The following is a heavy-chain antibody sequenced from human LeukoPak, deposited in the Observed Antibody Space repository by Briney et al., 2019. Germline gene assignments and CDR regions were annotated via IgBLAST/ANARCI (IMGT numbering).Heavy chain of an antibody. D-gene: IGHD3-3*01. CDR2: IYYSGTT. J-gene: IGHJ6*03. CDR1: GGSISSYY. CDR3: ARGRFLGYYYYMDV. Sequence: PSETLSLTCTVSGGSISSYYWSWNRQPPGKGLEWIGYIYYSGTTNYNPSFKSRVTISVDTSQNQFSLKLSSVTAADTAVYYCARGRFLGYYYYMDVWGKGTTVTVSS. V-gene: IGHV4-59*01.